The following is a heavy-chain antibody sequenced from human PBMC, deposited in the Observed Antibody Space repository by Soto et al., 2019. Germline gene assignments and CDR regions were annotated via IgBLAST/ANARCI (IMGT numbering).Heavy chain of an antibody. D-gene: IGHD6-13*01. CDR1: GGSISSSSYY. V-gene: IGHV4-39*01. CDR3: ARPRGGIAAAANNWFDP. CDR2: IYYSGST. J-gene: IGHJ5*02. Sequence: ETLSLTCTVSGGSISSSSYYWGWIRQPPGKGLEWIGSIYYSGSTYYNPSLKSRVTISVDTSKNQFSLKLSSVTAADTAVYYCARPRGGIAAAANNWFDPWGQGTLVTVSS.